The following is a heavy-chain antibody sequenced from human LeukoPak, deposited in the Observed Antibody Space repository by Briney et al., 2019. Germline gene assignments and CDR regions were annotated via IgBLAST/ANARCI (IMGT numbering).Heavy chain of an antibody. J-gene: IGHJ4*02. CDR1: GGSISGYY. CDR3: ARGRKYSYGYRVNELGSGYFDN. CDR2: IYTSGST. V-gene: IGHV4-4*07. D-gene: IGHD5-18*01. Sequence: SETLSLTCTVSGGSISGYYWSWIRQPAGKGLEWIGRIYTSGSTNYNPSLKSRVTMSVDTSKNQFSLKLSSVTAADTAVYYCARGRKYSYGYRVNELGSGYFDNWGQGTLVTVSS.